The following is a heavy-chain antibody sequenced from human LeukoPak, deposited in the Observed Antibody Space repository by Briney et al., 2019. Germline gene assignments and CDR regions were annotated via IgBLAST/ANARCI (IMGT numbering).Heavy chain of an antibody. D-gene: IGHD2-2*01. CDR2: ISSTSYTI. Sequence: GGSLTLSCAASGFTFSTYSMNWVRQAPGKGLEWVSYISSTSYTIYSADSVKGRFTISRDNAKNSLYLQMNSLRAEDTAVYYCARVTGVSGTSFYAYDYWGQGTLVTVSS. CDR3: ARVTGVSGTSFYAYDY. J-gene: IGHJ4*02. CDR1: GFTFSTYS. V-gene: IGHV3-48*01.